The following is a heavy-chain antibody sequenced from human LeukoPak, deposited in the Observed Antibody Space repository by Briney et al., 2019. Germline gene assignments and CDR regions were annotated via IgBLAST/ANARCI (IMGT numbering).Heavy chain of an antibody. CDR1: GFTFSSYA. CDR3: ARDPGDYGDFESFDY. D-gene: IGHD4-17*01. V-gene: IGHV3-30*04. CDR2: ISYDGSNK. Sequence: GGSLRLSCAASGFTFSSYAMHWVRQAPGKGLEWVAVISYDGSNKYYADSVKGRFTISRDNSKNTLYLQMNSLRAEDTAVYYCARDPGDYGDFESFDYWGQGTLVTVSS. J-gene: IGHJ4*02.